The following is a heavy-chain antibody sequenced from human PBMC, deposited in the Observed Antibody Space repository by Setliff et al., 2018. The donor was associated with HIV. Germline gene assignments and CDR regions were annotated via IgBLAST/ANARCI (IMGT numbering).Heavy chain of an antibody. D-gene: IGHD2-21*02. V-gene: IGHV1-69*06. J-gene: IGHJ4*02. CDR2: IIPIFGTA. CDR1: GGTFSSYA. Sequence: ASVKVSCKASGGTFSSYAISWVRQAPGQGLEWMGGIIPIFGTANYAQKFQGRVRFTADKSTSTAYMELSSLTSEDTAVYYCASATIGPTVDSWGQGTLVTVSS. CDR3: ASATIGPTVDS.